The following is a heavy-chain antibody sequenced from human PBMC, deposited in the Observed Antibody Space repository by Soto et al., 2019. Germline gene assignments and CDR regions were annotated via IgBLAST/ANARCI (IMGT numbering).Heavy chain of an antibody. D-gene: IGHD1-26*01. CDR1: GGSFSGYY. J-gene: IGHJ6*02. CDR2: INHSGST. V-gene: IGHV4-34*01. CDR3: ARGPRRGRDHYYYYYGMDV. Sequence: QVQLQQWGAGLLKPSETLSLTCAVYGGSFSGYYWSCIRQPPGKGLEWIGEINHSGSTNYNPSLKSPVTRSADPSKTQFSLKLRSVTAADTAVYYCARGPRRGRDHYYYYYGMDVWGQGTTVTVSS.